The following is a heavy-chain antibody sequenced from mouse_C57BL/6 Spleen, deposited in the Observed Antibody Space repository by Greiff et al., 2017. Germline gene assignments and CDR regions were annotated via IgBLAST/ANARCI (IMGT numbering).Heavy chain of an antibody. CDR3: ARGGDSNPAWVAY. V-gene: IGHV1-52*01. CDR2: IDPSDSET. Sequence: QVQLQQPGAELVRPGSSVTLSCKASGYTFTSYWMHWVKQRPIQGLEWIGNIDPSDSETHYNQKFKDKATLTVDKSSSTAYMQLSSLTSEDSAVYYGARGGDSNPAWVAYWGQGTLVTVSA. CDR1: GYTFTSYW. J-gene: IGHJ3*01. D-gene: IGHD2-5*01.